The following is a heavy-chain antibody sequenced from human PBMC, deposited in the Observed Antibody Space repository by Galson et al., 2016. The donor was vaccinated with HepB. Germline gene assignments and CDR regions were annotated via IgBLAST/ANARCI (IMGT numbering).Heavy chain of an antibody. CDR3: AEERGSRLTMVRGVLDPFDI. D-gene: IGHD3-10*01. J-gene: IGHJ3*02. Sequence: SLRLSCADSGFTVSNTYMRWVRQAPGKGLEWVSLIYSGGSTSYADSVKGRFTIPRDSSKNTLYLQMNSLRAEDTAVYYCAEERGSRLTMVRGVLDPFDIWCQGTLVTVSS. CDR2: IYSGGST. V-gene: IGHV3-66*01. CDR1: GFTVSNTY.